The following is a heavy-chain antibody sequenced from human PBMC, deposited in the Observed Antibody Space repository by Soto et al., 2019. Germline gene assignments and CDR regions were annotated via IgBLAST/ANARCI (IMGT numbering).Heavy chain of an antibody. CDR1: GYTFTSFG. CDR3: ARDPGDLVVPVATFES. V-gene: IGHV1-18*01. Sequence: QVQLVQSGPVLKRPGTSVKVSCKTSGYTFTSFGITWVRQAPGQGLEWMGWISPYSGNTYFAQKFQDRLTMTTDTSTNTAYLELRSLRPADTAMYYCARDPGDLVVPVATFESWGQGTLVTVSP. J-gene: IGHJ4*02. D-gene: IGHD2-15*01. CDR2: ISPYSGNT.